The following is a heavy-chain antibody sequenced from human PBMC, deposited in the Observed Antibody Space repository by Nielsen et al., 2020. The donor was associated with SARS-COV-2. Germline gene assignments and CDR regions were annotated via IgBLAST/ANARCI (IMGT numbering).Heavy chain of an antibody. CDR1: GFTFSSYS. Sequence: GESLKISCAASGFTFSSYSMNWVRQAPGKGLEWVSSISSSSSYIYYADSVKGRFTISRDNAKNSLYLQMNSLRAEDTAVYYCARDGRQSGYDERSWFDTWGQGTLVTVSS. CDR3: ARDGRQSGYDERSWFDT. CDR2: ISSSSSYI. D-gene: IGHD5-12*01. J-gene: IGHJ5*02. V-gene: IGHV3-21*01.